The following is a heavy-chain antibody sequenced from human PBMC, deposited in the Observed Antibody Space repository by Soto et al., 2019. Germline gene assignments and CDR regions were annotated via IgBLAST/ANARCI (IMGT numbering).Heavy chain of an antibody. D-gene: IGHD3-9*01. CDR1: GGSISSYY. CDR2: IYYSGST. Sequence: SETLSLTCTVSGGSISSYYWSWIRQPPGKGLEWIGYIYYSGSTNYNPSLKSRVTISVDTSKNQFSLKLSSVTAADTAVYYCARQAHYYDILTGYSNWFDPWGQGTLITVSS. CDR3: ARQAHYYDILTGYSNWFDP. V-gene: IGHV4-59*08. J-gene: IGHJ5*02.